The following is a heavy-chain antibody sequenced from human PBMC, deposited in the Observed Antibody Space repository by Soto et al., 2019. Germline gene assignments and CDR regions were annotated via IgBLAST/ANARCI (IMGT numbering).Heavy chain of an antibody. V-gene: IGHV3-23*01. CDR2: ISGSGGST. J-gene: IGHJ6*02. Sequence: GGSLRLSCAASGFNFSSYAMSWVRQAPGKGLEWVSAISGSGGSTYYADSVKGRFTISRDNSKNTLYLQMNSLRAEDTAVSYCAKDGGLGYHKPHMDVWGQRTAVTDSS. CDR3: AKDGGLGYHKPHMDV. D-gene: IGHD2-15*01. CDR1: GFNFSSYA.